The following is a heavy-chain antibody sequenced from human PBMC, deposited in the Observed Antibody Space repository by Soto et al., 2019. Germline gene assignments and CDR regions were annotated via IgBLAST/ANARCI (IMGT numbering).Heavy chain of an antibody. CDR3: AKGPYCRGPRGENFVWGMEV. CDR1: GFTFSIYA. V-gene: IGHV3-23*01. CDR2: ISGTGGTT. D-gene: IGHD2-15*01. Sequence: PGGSLRLSCAASGFTFSIYAMSWVRQAPGKGLEWVSGISGTGGTTYDADSVKGRFTISRDNSKNTVYMQMNSVRGEDTAVYYWAKGPYCRGPRGENFVWGMEVWGQGTTFTVS. J-gene: IGHJ6*02.